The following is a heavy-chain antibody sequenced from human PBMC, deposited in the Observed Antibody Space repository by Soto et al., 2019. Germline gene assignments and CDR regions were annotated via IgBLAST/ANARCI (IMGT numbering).Heavy chain of an antibody. V-gene: IGHV4-31*03. J-gene: IGHJ4*02. D-gene: IGHD1-1*01. Sequence: QVQLQESGPKLVKPSQTLSLTCSVSGGSISTVGHYWTWIRQPPGKGLEWIGSIYHTGSTYYSKSLRSRLTISVDTSKRQFSLRLSSVTAADTAVYYCARATGTLRSRNCDYWGQGSLVTVSS. CDR1: GGSISTVGHY. CDR3: ARATGTLRSRNCDY. CDR2: IYHTGST.